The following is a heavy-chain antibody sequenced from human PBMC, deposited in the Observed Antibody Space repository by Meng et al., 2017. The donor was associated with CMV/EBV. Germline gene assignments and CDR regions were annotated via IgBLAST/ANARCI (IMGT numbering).Heavy chain of an antibody. Sequence: QLPLKESRPTLVKPQQTLTLTCPFSGFSLSTSGVGVGWIRQPPGKALEWLALIYWDDDKRYSPSLKSRLTITKDTSKNQVVLTMTNMDPVDTATYYCARIAAAGRFDYWGQGTLVTVSS. V-gene: IGHV2-5*02. J-gene: IGHJ4*02. D-gene: IGHD6-13*01. CDR3: ARIAAAGRFDY. CDR2: IYWDDDK. CDR1: GFSLSTSGVG.